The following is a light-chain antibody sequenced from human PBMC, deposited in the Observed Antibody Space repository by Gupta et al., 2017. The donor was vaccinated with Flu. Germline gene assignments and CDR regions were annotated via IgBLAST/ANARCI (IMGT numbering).Light chain of an antibody. Sequence: EFVLTQSPATLSLSPEERATPSCRGSLSVSSYLAWYQQKPGQAPRLLVYDVSSRATGIPARFSGSGSGTDFTLTISRLEPEDFAVYYCQQRGNWPQTFGGGTKLEIK. V-gene: IGKV3-11*01. CDR2: DVS. CDR3: QQRGNWPQT. J-gene: IGKJ2*01. CDR1: LSVSSY.